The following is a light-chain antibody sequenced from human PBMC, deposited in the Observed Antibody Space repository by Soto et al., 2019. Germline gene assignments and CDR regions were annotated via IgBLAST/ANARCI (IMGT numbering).Light chain of an antibody. V-gene: IGKV1-39*01. CDR1: QNINTY. Sequence: DIQMTQSPSSLSASVGDRVTITCRASQNINTYLNWYQQKPGRAPKVLIYASSRLQSGVASRFSGSGSGTEFTLTINSLQPEDFGTYYCQQSHSTLLTFGGGTKVEIK. CDR3: QQSHSTLLT. J-gene: IGKJ4*01. CDR2: ASS.